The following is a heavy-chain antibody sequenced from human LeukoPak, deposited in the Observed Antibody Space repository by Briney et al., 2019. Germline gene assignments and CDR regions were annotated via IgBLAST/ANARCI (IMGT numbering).Heavy chain of an antibody. CDR2: IYTSGST. V-gene: IGHV4-61*02. D-gene: IGHD4-17*01. CDR3: ARHGGFGDYNWFDP. CDR1: GGSISSGSYY. J-gene: IGHJ5*02. Sequence: SETLSLTCTVSGGSISSGSYYWSWIRQPAGKGLEWIGRIYTSGSTNYNPSLKSRVTISVDTSKNQFSLKLSSVTAADTAVYYCARHGGFGDYNWFDPWGQGTLVTVSS.